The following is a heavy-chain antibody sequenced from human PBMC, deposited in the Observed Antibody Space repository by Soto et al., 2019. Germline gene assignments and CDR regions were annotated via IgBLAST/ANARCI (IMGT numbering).Heavy chain of an antibody. Sequence: GGSMRLSCAASGFTFSNYAMNWVRQAPGKGLEWVSTISAGGVTTYYADSVKGRFTISGDIPKNTLFLQMNSLRAEDTAVYYCAKRNPAAGYFFDIWGQGTMVTVSS. CDR2: ISAGGVTT. V-gene: IGHV3-23*01. CDR3: AKRNPAAGYFFDI. CDR1: GFTFSNYA. D-gene: IGHD6-13*01. J-gene: IGHJ3*02.